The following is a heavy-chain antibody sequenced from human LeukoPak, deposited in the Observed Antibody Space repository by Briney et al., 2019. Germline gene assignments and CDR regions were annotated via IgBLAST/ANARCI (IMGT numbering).Heavy chain of an antibody. CDR1: GFTFSSYW. J-gene: IGHJ3*02. V-gene: IGHV3-7*01. CDR3: AREASIAAAGTDAFDI. Sequence: GGSLRLSCAAPGFTFSSYWMSWVRQAPGKGLEWVANIKQDGSEKYYVDSVKGRFTISRDNAKNSLYLQMNSLRAEDTAVYYCAREASIAAAGTDAFDIWGQGTMVTVSS. CDR2: IKQDGSEK. D-gene: IGHD6-13*01.